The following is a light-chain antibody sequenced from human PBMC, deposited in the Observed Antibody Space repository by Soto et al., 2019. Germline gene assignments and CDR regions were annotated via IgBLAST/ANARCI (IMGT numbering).Light chain of an antibody. CDR1: QSLLHSNGYNY. V-gene: IGKV2-28*01. J-gene: IGKJ2*01. CDR3: MQALQTPMYT. Sequence: DIVMTQSPLSLPVTPGEPASISCRSSQSLLHSNGYNYLDWYLQKPGQSPQLLSYLGSNRASGVPDRVSGSGSSTDFTLKISRVEAEDVGVYYCMQALQTPMYTFGQGTKLEIK. CDR2: LGS.